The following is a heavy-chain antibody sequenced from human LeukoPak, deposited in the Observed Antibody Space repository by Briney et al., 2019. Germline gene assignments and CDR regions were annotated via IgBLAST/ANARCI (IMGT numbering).Heavy chain of an antibody. V-gene: IGHV5-51*01. Sequence: GESLKISCKGSGYSFSSYWIGWVRQMPGKGLEWMGIIFPGDSDTRYSPSFQGQVTISADKSISTAYLQWSSLKASDTAMYYCARTHENYYEDAFDIWGQGTMVTVSS. CDR3: ARTHENYYEDAFDI. CDR1: GYSFSSYW. D-gene: IGHD3-22*01. CDR2: IFPGDSDT. J-gene: IGHJ3*02.